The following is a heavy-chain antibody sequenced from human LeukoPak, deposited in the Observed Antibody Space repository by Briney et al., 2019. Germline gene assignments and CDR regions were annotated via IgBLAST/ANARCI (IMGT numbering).Heavy chain of an antibody. Sequence: TSVKVSCKASGYTFTSYYMRWVRQAPGQGLEWMGIINPSGGSTSYAQKFQGRVTMTRDTSTNTVYMELSSLRSEDTAVYYCARVKPDYYYYYGMDVWGQGTTVTVSS. CDR3: ARVKPDYYYYYGMDV. D-gene: IGHD1-14*01. CDR1: GYTFTSYY. V-gene: IGHV1-46*01. J-gene: IGHJ6*02. CDR2: INPSGGST.